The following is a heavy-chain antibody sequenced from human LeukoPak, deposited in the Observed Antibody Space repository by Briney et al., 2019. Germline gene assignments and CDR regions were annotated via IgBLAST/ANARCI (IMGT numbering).Heavy chain of an antibody. D-gene: IGHD2-15*01. V-gene: IGHV1-69*04. CDR1: GGTFSSYA. Sequence: ASVKVSCKASGGTFSSYAISWVRQAPGQGLEWMGRIIPILGIANYAQKFQGRVTITADKSTSTAYMELSSLRSEDTAVYYCARGGVVVVAAAFDIWGQGTMVTVSS. CDR2: IIPILGIA. J-gene: IGHJ3*02. CDR3: ARGGVVVVAAAFDI.